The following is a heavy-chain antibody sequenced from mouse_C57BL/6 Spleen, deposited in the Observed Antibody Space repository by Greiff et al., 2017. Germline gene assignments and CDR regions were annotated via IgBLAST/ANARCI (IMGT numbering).Heavy chain of an antibody. J-gene: IGHJ3*01. V-gene: IGHV1-50*01. Sequence: QVQLQQPGAELVKPGASVKLSCKASGYTFTSYWMQWVKQRPGQGLEWIGEIDPSDSYTNYNQKFKGKATLTVDTSSSTAYMQLSSLTSGDSAVYYCARSDSSGYHFAYWGQGTLVTVSA. CDR3: ARSDSSGYHFAY. CDR2: IDPSDSYT. CDR1: GYTFTSYW. D-gene: IGHD3-2*02.